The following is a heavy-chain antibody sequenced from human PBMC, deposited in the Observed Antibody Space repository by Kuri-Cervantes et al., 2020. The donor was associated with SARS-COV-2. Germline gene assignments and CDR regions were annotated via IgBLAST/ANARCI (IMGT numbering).Heavy chain of an antibody. CDR2: IWYGVSNK. Sequence: GGSLRLSCAASGFTFSSYGMQLVRQAPGKGLEWVAVIWYGVSNKYSADSVTGRFTISRDNSKNTLYLQMNSLRAEDTAVYYCAKDLPGSSAADVYWGQGTLVTVSS. D-gene: IGHD6-13*01. J-gene: IGHJ4*02. CDR1: GFTFSSYG. CDR3: AKDLPGSSAADVY. V-gene: IGHV3-30*02.